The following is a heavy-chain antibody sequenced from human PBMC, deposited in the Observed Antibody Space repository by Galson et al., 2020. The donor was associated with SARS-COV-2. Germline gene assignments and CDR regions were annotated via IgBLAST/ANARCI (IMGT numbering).Heavy chain of an antibody. CDR1: GGSISRSSYY. Sequence: ETSETLSLTCTVSGGSISRSSYYWGWIRQPPGKGLEWIGSIYYSGSTYYNASLKSRVTISVDTSKRQFSLKLTSVTAADTAVYYCARLYYYDSSGYVDNWGQGTLVTVSS. J-gene: IGHJ4*02. V-gene: IGHV4-39*01. CDR2: IYYSGST. D-gene: IGHD3-22*01. CDR3: ARLYYYDSSGYVDN.